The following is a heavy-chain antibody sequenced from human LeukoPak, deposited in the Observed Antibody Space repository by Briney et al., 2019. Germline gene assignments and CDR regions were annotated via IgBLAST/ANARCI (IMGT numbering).Heavy chain of an antibody. Sequence: GGSLRLSCAASGFTCSSYWMSWVRQAPGKGLEWVANIKQDGSEKYYVDSVKGRFTISRDNAKNSLYLQMNSLRAEDTAVYYCARALGAAGSYWGQGALVTVSS. J-gene: IGHJ4*02. D-gene: IGHD6-13*01. CDR2: IKQDGSEK. CDR1: GFTCSSYW. CDR3: ARALGAAGSY. V-gene: IGHV3-7*01.